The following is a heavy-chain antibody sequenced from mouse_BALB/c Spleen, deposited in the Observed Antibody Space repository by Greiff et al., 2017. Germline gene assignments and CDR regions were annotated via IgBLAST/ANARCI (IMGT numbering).Heavy chain of an antibody. CDR2: ISSGGSYT. V-gene: IGHV5-9-4*01. J-gene: IGHJ4*01. Sequence: EVHLVESGGGLVKPGGSLKLSCAASGFTFSSYAMSWVRQSPEKRLEWVAEISSGGSYTYYPDTVTGRFTISRDNAKNTLYLEMSSLRSEDTAMYYCARRPDYAMDYWGQGTSVTVSS. CDR3: ARRPDYAMDY. CDR1: GFTFSSYA.